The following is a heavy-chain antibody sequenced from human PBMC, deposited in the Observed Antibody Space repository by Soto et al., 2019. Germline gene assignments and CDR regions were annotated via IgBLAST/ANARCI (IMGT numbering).Heavy chain of an antibody. CDR3: ARALPVTSVAYFDY. D-gene: IGHD4-17*01. J-gene: IGHJ4*02. V-gene: IGHV3-21*01. CDR1: GFTFSSYS. CDR2: ISSSSSCI. Sequence: GGSLRLSCAASGFTFSSYSMNWVRQAPGKGLEWVSSISSSSSCIYYADSVKGRFTISRDNAKNSLYLQMNSLRAEDTAVYYCARALPVTSVAYFDYWGQGTLVTVSS.